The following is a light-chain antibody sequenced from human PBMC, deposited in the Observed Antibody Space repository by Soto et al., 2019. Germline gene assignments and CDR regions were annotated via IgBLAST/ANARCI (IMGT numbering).Light chain of an antibody. CDR2: AAS. CDR1: QSISSY. J-gene: IGKJ5*01. CDR3: QQSYITPRCT. Sequence: DIQMTQSPSSLSASVGDRVTITCRASQSISSYLNWYQQKPGKAPKLLIYAASSLQSGVTSRFSGSGSGTDFTLTISSLQPEDFATYYCQQSYITPRCTFGQGTRLEIK. V-gene: IGKV1-39*01.